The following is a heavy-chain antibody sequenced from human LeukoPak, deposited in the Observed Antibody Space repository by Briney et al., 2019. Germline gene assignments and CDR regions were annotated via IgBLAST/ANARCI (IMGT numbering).Heavy chain of an antibody. V-gene: IGHV3-21*01. J-gene: IGHJ4*02. Sequence: KTGGSLRLSCAASGFTFSSYTMNWVRQAPGKGLEWVSSISSSSSYIYYADSVKGRFTISRDNAKNSLYLQMNSLRDEDTAVYYCVEGPTVTSHWGQGTLVTVSS. D-gene: IGHD4-17*01. CDR1: GFTFSSYT. CDR3: VEGPTVTSH. CDR2: ISSSSSYI.